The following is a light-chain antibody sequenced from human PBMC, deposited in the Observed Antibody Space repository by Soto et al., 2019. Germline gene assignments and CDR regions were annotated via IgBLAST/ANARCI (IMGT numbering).Light chain of an antibody. CDR1: SSDVGSYNL. V-gene: IGLV2-23*02. Sequence: QSALTQPASVSGSPGQSITISCTGTSSDVGSYNLVSRYQQHPGQAPKLMIYEVSKRPSGVSNRFSGSKSGNTASLTISGLQAEDEADYYCCSYAGSSTYVVFGGGTKLTVL. CDR3: CSYAGSSTYVV. J-gene: IGLJ2*01. CDR2: EVS.